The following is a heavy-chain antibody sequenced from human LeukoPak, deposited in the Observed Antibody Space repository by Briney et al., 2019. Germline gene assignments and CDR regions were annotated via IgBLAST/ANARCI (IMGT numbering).Heavy chain of an antibody. D-gene: IGHD6-13*01. Sequence: GGSLRLSCAASGFTFSSYLMSWVRQAPGKGLEWVANIKQDGSEKYYVDSVKGRFTISRDNAKNSLYLQMNSLRAEDTAVYYCATAAAGTRGWFDPWGQGTLATVSS. J-gene: IGHJ5*02. CDR3: ATAAAGTRGWFDP. CDR1: GFTFSSYL. V-gene: IGHV3-7*01. CDR2: IKQDGSEK.